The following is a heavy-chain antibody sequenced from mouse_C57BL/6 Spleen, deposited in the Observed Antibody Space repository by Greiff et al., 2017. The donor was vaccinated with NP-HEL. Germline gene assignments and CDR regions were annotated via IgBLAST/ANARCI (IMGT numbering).Heavy chain of an antibody. CDR3: ARTRGLFLFDY. V-gene: IGHV1-42*01. CDR1: GYSFTGYY. D-gene: IGHD3-3*01. J-gene: IGHJ2*01. CDR2: INPSTGGT. Sequence: EVQLQQSGPELVKPGASVKISCKASGYSFTGYYMNWVKQSPEKSLEWIGEINPSTGGTTYNQKFKAKATLTVDKSSSTAYMQLKSLTSEDSAVYYCARTRGLFLFDYWGQGTTRTVSS.